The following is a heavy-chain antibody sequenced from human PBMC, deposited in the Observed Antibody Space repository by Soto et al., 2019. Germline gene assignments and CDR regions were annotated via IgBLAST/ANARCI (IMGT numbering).Heavy chain of an antibody. V-gene: IGHV1-46*01. J-gene: IGHJ4*02. CDR2: INPSGGST. CDR1: GYTFTSYY. Sequence: ASVKVSCKASGYTFTSYYMHWVRQAPGQGLEWMGIINPSGGSTSYAQKFQGRVTMTRDTSTSTVYMELSSLRSEDTAVYYCARALAVAGSLDPLYHFDYWGQRTLVTVSS. D-gene: IGHD6-19*01. CDR3: ARALAVAGSLDPLYHFDY.